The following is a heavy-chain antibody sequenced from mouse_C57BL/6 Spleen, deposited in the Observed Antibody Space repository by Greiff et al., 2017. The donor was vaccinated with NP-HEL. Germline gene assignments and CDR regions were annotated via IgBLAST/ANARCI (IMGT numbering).Heavy chain of an antibody. CDR1: GYTFTSYW. CDR3: ARRGDSSGCVDY. V-gene: IGHV1-61*01. D-gene: IGHD3-2*02. CDR2: IYPSDSET. Sequence: QVQLQQPGAELVRPGSSVKLSCKASGYTFTSYWMDWVKQRPGQGLEWIGNIYPSDSETHYNQKFKDKATLTVDKSSSTAYMQLSSLTSEDSAVYYCARRGDSSGCVDYWGQGTTLTVSS. J-gene: IGHJ2*01.